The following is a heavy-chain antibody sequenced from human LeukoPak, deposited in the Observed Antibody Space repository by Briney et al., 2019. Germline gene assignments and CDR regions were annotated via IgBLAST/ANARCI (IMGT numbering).Heavy chain of an antibody. V-gene: IGHV4-59*08. J-gene: IGHJ4*02. Sequence: SETLSLTCTVSGGSISRYYWNWIRLPPGKGLEWIGYIYYSGSTNYNPSLKSRVTISADTSKNQFSLKLSSVTAADTAVYYCARLRGGGYNSDYWGQGTLVTVSS. CDR3: ARLRGGGYNSDY. D-gene: IGHD5-12*01. CDR1: GGSISRYY. CDR2: IYYSGST.